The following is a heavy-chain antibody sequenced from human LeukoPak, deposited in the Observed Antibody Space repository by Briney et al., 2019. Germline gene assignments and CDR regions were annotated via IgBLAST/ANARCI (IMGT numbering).Heavy chain of an antibody. CDR2: INAGNGNT. V-gene: IGHV1-3*01. Sequence: ASVKVSCKASGYTFTSYAMHWVRQAPGQRLEWMGWINAGNGNTKYSQKFQGGVTITRDTSASTAYMELSSLRSEDTAVYYCAREDSSGWYRKELDYWGQGTLVTVSS. CDR3: AREDSSGWYRKELDY. D-gene: IGHD6-19*01. J-gene: IGHJ4*02. CDR1: GYTFTSYA.